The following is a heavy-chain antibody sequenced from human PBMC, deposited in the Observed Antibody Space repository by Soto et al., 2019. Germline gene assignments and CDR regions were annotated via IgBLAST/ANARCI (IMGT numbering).Heavy chain of an antibody. V-gene: IGHV4-34*01. CDR3: ARVPGP. Sequence: PSETLSLTCAVYGGSFSGYYWSWIRQPPGKGLEWIGEINHSGSTYYNPSLKSRVTISVDRSKNQFSLKLSSVTAADTAVYYCARVPGPWGQGTLVTVS. CDR2: INHSGST. CDR1: GGSFSGYY. J-gene: IGHJ5*02. D-gene: IGHD7-27*01.